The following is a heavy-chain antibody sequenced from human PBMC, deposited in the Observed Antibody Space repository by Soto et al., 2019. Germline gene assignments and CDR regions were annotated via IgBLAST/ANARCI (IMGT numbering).Heavy chain of an antibody. D-gene: IGHD1-1*01. CDR1: GFTFSKHG. J-gene: IGHJ4*02. CDR2: ILADGSRP. CDR3: ARDNDFPDNGLDY. Sequence: QVQLVESGGGVVQPGRSLRLSCAVSGFTFSKHGMHWVRQAPGKGLEWVAVILADGSRPHYGDSVKGRFTISRDNAKNTLFLQMESLRAEDTAVYYCARDNDFPDNGLDYWGQGILVTVSS. V-gene: IGHV3-33*01.